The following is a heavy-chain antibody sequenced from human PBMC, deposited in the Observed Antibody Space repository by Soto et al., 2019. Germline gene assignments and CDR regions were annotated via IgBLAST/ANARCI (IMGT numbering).Heavy chain of an antibody. Sequence: SGPTLVNPTQTLTLTCTFSGFSLSTRDVGVGWIRQPPGKALEWLAVIYWDDSKTYRPSLESRLTITKDTPKNQVALTMTNMDPVDTATYYCAHAYGGRSLYWGQGTLVTVSS. CDR2: IYWDDSK. D-gene: IGHD1-26*01. V-gene: IGHV2-5*02. CDR1: GFSLSTRDVG. J-gene: IGHJ4*02. CDR3: AHAYGGRSLY.